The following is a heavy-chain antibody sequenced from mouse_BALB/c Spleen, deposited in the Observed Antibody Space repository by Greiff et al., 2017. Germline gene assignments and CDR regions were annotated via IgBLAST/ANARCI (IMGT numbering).Heavy chain of an antibody. J-gene: IGHJ2*01. CDR1: GYTFTSYY. V-gene: IGHV1S81*02. CDR3: TRSYYCSSYGY. CDR2: INPSNGGT. D-gene: IGHD1-1*01. Sequence: QVQLQQSGAELVKPGASVKLSCKASGYTFTSYYMYWVKQRPGQGLEWIGEINPSNGGTNFNEKFKSKATLTVDKSSSTAYMQLSSLTSEDSAVYYCTRSYYCSSYGYWGQGTTRTVSS.